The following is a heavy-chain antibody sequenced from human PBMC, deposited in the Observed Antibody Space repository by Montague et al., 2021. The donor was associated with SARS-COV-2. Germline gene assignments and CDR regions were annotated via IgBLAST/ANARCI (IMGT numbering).Heavy chain of an antibody. D-gene: IGHD3-22*01. CDR3: ARVPPDYYDSSGYCSGAFDI. Sequence: TLSLTCTVSGGSISSGSYYGSWIRQPAGKGLEWIGSLYTSGSTNYNPSLKSRVTISVDTSKNQFSLKLSSVTAADTAVYYCARVPPDYYDSSGYCSGAFDIWGQGTMVTVSS. CDR2: LYTSGST. J-gene: IGHJ3*02. V-gene: IGHV4-61*02. CDR1: GGSISSGSYY.